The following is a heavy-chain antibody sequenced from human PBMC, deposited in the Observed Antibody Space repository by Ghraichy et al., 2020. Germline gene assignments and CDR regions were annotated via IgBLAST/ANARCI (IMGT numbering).Heavy chain of an antibody. J-gene: IGHJ6*02. V-gene: IGHV1-69*13. CDR2: IIAIFGTP. Sequence: SVKVSCKASGGTFSTYAISWVRQAPGQGLEWMGAIIAIFGTPNYAQNFQGRVTITADESTSTSSMELSSLRSADTAVYYCAREGITYGMDVWGQGTTVTVSS. CDR1: GGTFSTYA. D-gene: IGHD3-10*01. CDR3: AREGITYGMDV.